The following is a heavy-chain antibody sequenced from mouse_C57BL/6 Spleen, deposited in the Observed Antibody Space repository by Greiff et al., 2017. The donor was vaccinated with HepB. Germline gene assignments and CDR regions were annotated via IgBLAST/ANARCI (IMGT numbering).Heavy chain of an antibody. CDR3: ARKEGYTTVVATGAMDY. Sequence: EVKLMESGPELVKPGASVKISCKASGYSFTDYNMNWVKQSNGKSLEWIGVINPNYGTTSYNQKFKGKATLTVDQSSSTAYMQLNSLTSEDSAVYYCARKEGYTTVVATGAMDYWGQGTSVTVSS. CDR1: GYSFTDYN. D-gene: IGHD1-1*01. V-gene: IGHV1-39*01. CDR2: INPNYGTT. J-gene: IGHJ4*01.